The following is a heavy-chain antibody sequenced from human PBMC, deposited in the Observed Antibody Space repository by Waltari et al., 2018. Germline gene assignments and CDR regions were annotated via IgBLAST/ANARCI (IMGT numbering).Heavy chain of an antibody. CDR3: ARDDRYNWNPGTFDY. Sequence: EVQLVESGGGVVRPGGSLRLSCAASGFTFDDYGMSWVRQAPGKGLEWVAGMNWNGGSTGYADSVKGRFTISRDNAKNSLYLQMNSLRAEDTALYYCARDDRYNWNPGTFDYWGQGTLVTVSS. J-gene: IGHJ4*02. CDR2: MNWNGGST. D-gene: IGHD1-20*01. V-gene: IGHV3-20*04. CDR1: GFTFDDYG.